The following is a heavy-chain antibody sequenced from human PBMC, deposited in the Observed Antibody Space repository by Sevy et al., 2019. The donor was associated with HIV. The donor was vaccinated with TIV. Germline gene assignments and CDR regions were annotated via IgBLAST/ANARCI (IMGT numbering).Heavy chain of an antibody. CDR2: ISGFNGDT. CDR1: GYTFTNYA. D-gene: IGHD3-3*01. J-gene: IGHJ4*02. Sequence: GASVKVSCKASGYTFTNYAISWVRQAPGQGLEWMGWISGFNGDTKNAEKFQGRFTMTTDTSTKTAYMDLRSLRSDDTAVYYCVRGTTFYDFWTGGDYWGQGTLVTVSS. V-gene: IGHV1-18*01. CDR3: VRGTTFYDFWTGGDY.